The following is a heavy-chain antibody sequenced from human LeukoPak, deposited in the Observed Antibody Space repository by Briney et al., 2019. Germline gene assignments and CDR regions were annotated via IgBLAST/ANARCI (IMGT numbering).Heavy chain of an antibody. CDR2: IYSGGST. J-gene: IGHJ4*02. Sequence: GGSLRLSCAASGFTVSSNYMSWVRQAPGKGLEWVSVIYSGGSTYYADSVKGRFTISRDNSKNTLYLQMNSLRAEDTAVYYCARVYSGYAPYYFDYWGQGTLVTVSS. D-gene: IGHD5-12*01. CDR3: ARVYSGYAPYYFDY. CDR1: GFTVSSNY. V-gene: IGHV3-53*01.